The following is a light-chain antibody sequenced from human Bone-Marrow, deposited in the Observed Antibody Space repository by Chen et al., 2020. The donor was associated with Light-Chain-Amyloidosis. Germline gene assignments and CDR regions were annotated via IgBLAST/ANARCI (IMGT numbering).Light chain of an antibody. V-gene: IGLV3-21*02. CDR2: DDS. CDR3: QVWDRSSDRPV. J-gene: IGLJ3*02. Sequence: SYVPTQPSSVSVAPGQTATIACGGNNIGSTSVHWYQQTPGQAPLLVVYDDSDRPSGSPGRLSGCNSGNTATLTSSRVEAGDEADYYCQVWDRSSDRPVFGGGTKLTVL. CDR1: NIGSTS.